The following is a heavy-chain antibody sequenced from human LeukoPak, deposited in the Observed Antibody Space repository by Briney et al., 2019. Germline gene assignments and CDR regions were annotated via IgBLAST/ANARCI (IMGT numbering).Heavy chain of an antibody. CDR1: DYYISSGSY. D-gene: IGHD5-18*01. V-gene: IGHV4-38-2*02. Sequence: PSETPSPTCSVSDYYISSGSYWGWIRQPPGTGLEWIGTIYHSGTSYYNPSLKSRVTISVDTSKNQFSLKLSSVTAADTAVYYCASGTYSYYYDYWGQGTLVTVSS. J-gene: IGHJ4*02. CDR2: IYHSGTS. CDR3: ASGTYSYYYDY.